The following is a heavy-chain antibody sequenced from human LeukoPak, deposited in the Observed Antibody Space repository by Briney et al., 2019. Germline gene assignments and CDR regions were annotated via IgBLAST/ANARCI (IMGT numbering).Heavy chain of an antibody. CDR2: TDTSGNYI. J-gene: IGHJ3*02. Sequence: GGSLRLSCEASGFTFSNYGMNWVRQAPGKGLEWVSFTDTSGNYIYYGDSVKGRFNISRDNARNLLFLQMNGLRAEDTAVYYCARGRSITLLRGVAMSDGFDIWGQGAMVAVSS. CDR1: GFTFSNYG. CDR3: ARGRSITLLRGVAMSDGFDI. D-gene: IGHD3-10*01. V-gene: IGHV3-21*06.